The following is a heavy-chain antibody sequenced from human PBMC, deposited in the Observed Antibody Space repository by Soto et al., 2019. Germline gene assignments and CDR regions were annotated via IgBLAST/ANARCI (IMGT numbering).Heavy chain of an antibody. CDR2: ISSLSGNT. Sequence: QVHLVQSETEVKEPGASVTVSCKTSHATFTGYTINWVRQAPGQGLEWLGWISSLSGNTYYARDFQGRLTMTTNTSATTAYMELRSLRPDDTAVYFCARGTVTSGRWFRPWGQGTLVTVSS. V-gene: IGHV1-18*04. CDR3: ARGTVTSGRWFRP. D-gene: IGHD4-17*01. J-gene: IGHJ5*02. CDR1: HATFTGYT.